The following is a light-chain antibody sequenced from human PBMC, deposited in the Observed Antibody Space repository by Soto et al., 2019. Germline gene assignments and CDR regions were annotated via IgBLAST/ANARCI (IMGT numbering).Light chain of an antibody. CDR3: QQYNGDSRT. CDR1: QSVDGW. Sequence: DFQMTQSPSTLSASVGDRVTITCRASQSVDGWLAWYQQKPGRAPRLLIYKASSLETGVPSRFSGSGSGTEFTLTISSLQPDDFATYYCQQYNGDSRTFGQGTKVEIK. CDR2: KAS. J-gene: IGKJ1*01. V-gene: IGKV1-5*03.